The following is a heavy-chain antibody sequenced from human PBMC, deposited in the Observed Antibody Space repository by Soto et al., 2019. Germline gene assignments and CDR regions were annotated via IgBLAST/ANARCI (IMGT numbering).Heavy chain of an antibody. CDR1: GGSIRTYY. V-gene: IGHV4-59*01. D-gene: IGHD6-13*01. CDR2: IYHSGST. CDR3: GRANVAAAGTCYYGMDV. J-gene: IGHJ6*02. Sequence: SETLSLTCTVSGGSIRTYYWNWIRQPPGRGLEWIGYIYHSGSTNYNSSLKSRVTMSVDTSKSQFSLKLSSVTAADTAVYYCGRANVAAAGTCYYGMDVWGQGTTVTVSS.